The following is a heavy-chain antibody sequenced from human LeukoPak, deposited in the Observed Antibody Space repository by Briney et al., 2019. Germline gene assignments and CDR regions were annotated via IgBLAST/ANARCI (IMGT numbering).Heavy chain of an antibody. J-gene: IGHJ6*03. CDR2: ISGSGGST. CDR3: AKTGIAAAGTRYYMDV. Sequence: PGGSLRLSCAASGFTFSSYAMSWVRQAPGKGLEWVSAISGSGGSTYYADSVKGRFTISRDDSKNTLYLQMNSLRAEDTAVYYCAKTGIAAAGTRYYMDVWGKGTTVTVSS. D-gene: IGHD6-13*01. CDR1: GFTFSSYA. V-gene: IGHV3-23*01.